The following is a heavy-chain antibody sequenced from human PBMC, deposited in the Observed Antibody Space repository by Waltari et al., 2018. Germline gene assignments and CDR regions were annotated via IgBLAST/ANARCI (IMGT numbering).Heavy chain of an antibody. J-gene: IGHJ1*01. CDR3: ARDVAYCSSTSCSTARYFQH. CDR1: GGSISSGDYY. D-gene: IGHD2-2*01. V-gene: IGHV4-30-4*08. Sequence: QVQLQESGPGLVKPSQTLSLTCPVSGGSISSGDYYWSWIRQPPGKGLEWIGYIYYSGSTYYNPSLKSRVTISVDTSKNQFSLKLSSVTAADTAVYYCARDVAYCSSTSCSTARYFQHWGQGTLVTVSS. CDR2: IYYSGST.